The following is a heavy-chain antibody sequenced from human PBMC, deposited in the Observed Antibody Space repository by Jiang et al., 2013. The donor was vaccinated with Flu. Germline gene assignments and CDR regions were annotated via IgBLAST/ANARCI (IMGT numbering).Heavy chain of an antibody. J-gene: IGHJ4*02. CDR3: ATLIAAAGGLGF. CDR2: IYYSGAT. V-gene: IGHV4-31*03. Sequence: GSGLVKPSQTLSLSCTVSGGSISRGGYYWSWIRQHPGKGLEWIGYIYYSGATYYNPSLKSRVTISVDTSKNQFSLKLSSVTAADTAVYYCATLIAAAGGLGFWGQGSLVTVSS. D-gene: IGHD6-13*01. CDR1: GGSISRGGYY.